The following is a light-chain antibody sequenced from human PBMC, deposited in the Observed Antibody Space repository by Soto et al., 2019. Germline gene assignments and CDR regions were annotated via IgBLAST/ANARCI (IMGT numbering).Light chain of an antibody. Sequence: DIQMTQSPATLSAFVGDRVTITCRASQSVSSWLAWYQQRPGKAPELLIYAASTLQSGVPSRFRGRGSGTDFTLTISCLQSEDFATYYCQQDNTFPRTFGQGTKVDIK. CDR1: QSVSSW. J-gene: IGKJ1*01. CDR2: AAS. V-gene: IGKV1-5*01. CDR3: QQDNTFPRT.